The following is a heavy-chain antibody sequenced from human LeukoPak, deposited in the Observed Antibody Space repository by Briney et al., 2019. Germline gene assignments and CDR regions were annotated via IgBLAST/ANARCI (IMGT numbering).Heavy chain of an antibody. J-gene: IGHJ4*02. CDR2: ISAYNGNT. V-gene: IGHV1-18*01. CDR1: GYTFTSYG. Sequence: GESLKISCKGSGYTFTSYGISWVRQAPGQGLEWMGWISAYNGNTNYAQKVQGRVTMTTDTSTSTAYMELRSLRSDDTAVYYCARDRGYYDSSGSIGYWGQGTLVTVSS. D-gene: IGHD3-22*01. CDR3: ARDRGYYDSSGSIGY.